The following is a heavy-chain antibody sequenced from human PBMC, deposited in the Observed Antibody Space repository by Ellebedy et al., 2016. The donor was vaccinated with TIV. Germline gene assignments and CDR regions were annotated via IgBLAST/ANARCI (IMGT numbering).Heavy chain of an antibody. CDR3: TKAEGFSRGYRTWFDP. Sequence: AASVKVSCKASGGTFSSFAISWVRQAPGQGLEWMGRIVPVFGTPIYAQSLQGRVTITADETTRTTYMEFNRLKSEDTAVYYCTKAEGFSRGYRTWFDPWGQGTLVIVSS. V-gene: IGHV1-69*13. CDR1: GGTFSSFA. J-gene: IGHJ5*02. CDR2: IVPVFGTP. D-gene: IGHD6-25*01.